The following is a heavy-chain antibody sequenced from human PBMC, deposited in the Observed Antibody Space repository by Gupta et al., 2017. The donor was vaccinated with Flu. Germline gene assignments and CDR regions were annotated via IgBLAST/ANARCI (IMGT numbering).Heavy chain of an antibody. CDR1: GFTFSSYW. V-gene: IGHV3-74*01. J-gene: IGHJ4*02. CDR2: INSDGSST. CDR3: ARSPGGGWYPDY. D-gene: IGHD6-19*01. Sequence: EVQLVESGGGLVQPGGSLRLSCAASGFTFSSYWMHWVRQAPGKGLVWVSRINSDGSSTSYADAVKGRFTISRDNAKKTRYLKMKRLRAEDTAVYYFARSPGGGWYPDYWGQGTLVTVYS.